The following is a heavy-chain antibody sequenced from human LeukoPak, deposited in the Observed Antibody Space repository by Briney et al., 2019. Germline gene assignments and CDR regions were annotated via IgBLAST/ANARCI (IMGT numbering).Heavy chain of an antibody. D-gene: IGHD1-14*01. CDR3: ARDLDNRNDMYYLDW. CDR1: GYTFVIYG. Sequence: ASVKVSCKTSGYTFVIYGISWGRQAPGQGVEWMGRIGANNGNTNYAQKYQGRVTVTADTSTSTAYMELRSLRSDDTAVYYCARDLDNRNDMYYLDWWGQGTLVTVSS. CDR2: IGANNGNT. V-gene: IGHV1-18*01. J-gene: IGHJ4*02.